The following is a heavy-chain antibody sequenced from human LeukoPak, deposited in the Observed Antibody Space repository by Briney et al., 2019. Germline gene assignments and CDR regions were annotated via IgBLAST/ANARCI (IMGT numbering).Heavy chain of an antibody. CDR1: GGSISSSSYY. CDR3: ARLTTVGFYYYGMDV. V-gene: IGHV4-39*07. J-gene: IGHJ6*02. CDR2: IYYSGST. D-gene: IGHD1-14*01. Sequence: SETLSLTCTVSGGSISSSSYYWGWIRQPPGKGLEWIGSIYYSGSTYYNPSLKSRVTISVDTSKNQFSLKLSSVTAADTAVYYCARLTTVGFYYYGMDVWGQGTTVTVSS.